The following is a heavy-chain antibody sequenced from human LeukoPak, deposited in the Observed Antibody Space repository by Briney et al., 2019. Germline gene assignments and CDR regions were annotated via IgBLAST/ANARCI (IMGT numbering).Heavy chain of an antibody. CDR3: ARGDRIAVAGTLL. CDR2: INPSGGST. Sequence: ASVKVSCKASGYTLISYDINWVRQAPGQGLEWMGIINPSGGSTSYAQKFQGRVTMTRDTSTSTVYMELSSLRSEDTAVYYCARGDRIAVAGTLLWGQGTLVTVSS. J-gene: IGHJ4*02. V-gene: IGHV1-46*01. D-gene: IGHD6-19*01. CDR1: GYTLISYD.